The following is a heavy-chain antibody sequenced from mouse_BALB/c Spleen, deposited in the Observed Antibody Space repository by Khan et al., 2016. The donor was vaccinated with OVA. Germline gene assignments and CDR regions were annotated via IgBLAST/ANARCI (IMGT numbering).Heavy chain of an antibody. V-gene: IGHV1-18*01. CDR2: INPNNDNT. CDR3: SCVYDVVCY. J-gene: IGHJ3*01. CDR1: GYSFTAYY. Sequence: VQLKESGPDLVKTGASVKISCKASGYSFTAYYMHWVKLSHGKSLECIGRINPNNDNTNYNQKFKGKATLTVDKSSSTAYMELRSLTSEDSAVYFCSCVYDVVCYWGQGTLVTVAA. D-gene: IGHD2-14*01.